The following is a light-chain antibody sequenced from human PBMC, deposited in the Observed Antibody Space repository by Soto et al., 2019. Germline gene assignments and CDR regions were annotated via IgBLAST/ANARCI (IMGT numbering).Light chain of an antibody. CDR2: EVT. Sequence: QSVLTQPASVSGSPGQSTTISCTGTSSDVGAYIYVSWYQHHPGKAPKVMIYEVTNRPSGVSDRFSGSKSGNTASLTISGLQAEDEAEYYCGSYTTSSNYVFGTGTKVTVL. V-gene: IGLV2-14*01. CDR3: GSYTTSSNYV. CDR1: SSDVGAYIY. J-gene: IGLJ1*01.